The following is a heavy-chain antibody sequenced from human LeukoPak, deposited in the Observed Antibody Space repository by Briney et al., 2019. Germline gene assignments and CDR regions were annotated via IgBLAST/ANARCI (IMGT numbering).Heavy chain of an antibody. CDR3: ARTPVIRFLERYGMDV. Sequence: GGSLRLSCAASGFTLSSYSMNWVRQAPGKGLEWVSSISSSSSYIYYADSVKGRFTISRDNAKNSLYLQMNSLRAEDTAVYYCARTPVIRFLERYGMDVWGQGTTVTVSS. CDR1: GFTLSSYS. V-gene: IGHV3-21*01. J-gene: IGHJ6*02. D-gene: IGHD3-3*01. CDR2: ISSSSSYI.